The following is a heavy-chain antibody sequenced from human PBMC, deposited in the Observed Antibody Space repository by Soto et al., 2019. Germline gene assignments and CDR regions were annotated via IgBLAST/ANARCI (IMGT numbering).Heavy chain of an antibody. D-gene: IGHD3-10*01. CDR1: GGSISSSSYY. CDR2: IYYSGST. J-gene: IGHJ6*03. Sequence: SETLSLTCTVSGGSISSSSYYWGWIRQPPGKGLEWIGSIYYSGSTYYNPSLKSRFTISVDTSKNQFSLKLSSVTAADTAVYYCARHGERYYGSEIALYYYMDVWGKGTTVTVSS. V-gene: IGHV4-39*01. CDR3: ARHGERYYGSEIALYYYMDV.